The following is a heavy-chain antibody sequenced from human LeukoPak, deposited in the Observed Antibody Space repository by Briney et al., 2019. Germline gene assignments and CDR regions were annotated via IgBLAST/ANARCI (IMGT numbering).Heavy chain of an antibody. CDR1: GFTFSSYG. Sequence: GGSLRLSCAASGFTFSSYGMHWVRQAPGKGLEWVAVIWYDGSNKYYADSVKGRFTISRDNSKNTLYLQMNSLRAADTAVYYCARDYGYYGMDVWGQGTTVTVSS. CDR2: IWYDGSNK. D-gene: IGHD4-17*01. CDR3: ARDYGYYGMDV. V-gene: IGHV3-33*01. J-gene: IGHJ6*02.